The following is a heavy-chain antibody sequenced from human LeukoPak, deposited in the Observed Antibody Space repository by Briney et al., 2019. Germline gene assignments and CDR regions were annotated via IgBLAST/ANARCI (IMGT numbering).Heavy chain of an antibody. CDR2: IYTSGST. Sequence: SETLSLTCTVSGGSISRYYWSWIRQPAGKGLEWVGRIYTSGSTNYNPSLKSRVTMSLDTSKNQFSLKLSSVTAADTAVYYCARDLGSGSYYNWFDPWGQGTLVTVSS. D-gene: IGHD3-10*02. J-gene: IGHJ5*02. CDR1: GGSISRYY. CDR3: ARDLGSGSYYNWFDP. V-gene: IGHV4-4*07.